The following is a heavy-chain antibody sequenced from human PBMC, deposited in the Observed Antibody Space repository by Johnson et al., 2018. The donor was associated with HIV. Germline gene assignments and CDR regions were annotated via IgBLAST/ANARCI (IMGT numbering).Heavy chain of an antibody. CDR3: TTTASSGYTNSYAFDV. V-gene: IGHV3-30*04. CDR2: ISYDGSNK. Sequence: QVQLVESGGGLIQPGGSLRLSCAASGFTVSNYAMHWVRQAPGKGLEWVAVISYDGSNKYCADSVKGRFTISRDNSKNTLYLQTNSLRAEDTAVYYCTTTASSGYTNSYAFDVWGQGTMVTVSS. J-gene: IGHJ3*01. D-gene: IGHD6-6*01. CDR1: GFTVSNYA.